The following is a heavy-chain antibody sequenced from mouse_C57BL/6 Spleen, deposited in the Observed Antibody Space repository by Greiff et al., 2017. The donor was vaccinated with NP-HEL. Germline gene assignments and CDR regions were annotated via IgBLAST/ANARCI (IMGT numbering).Heavy chain of an antibody. V-gene: IGHV1-39*01. Sequence: VHVKQSGPELVKPGASVKISCKASGYSFTDYNMNWVKQSNGKSLEWIGVINPNYGTTSYNQKFKGKATLTVDQSSSTAYMQLNSLTSEDSAVYYCARGGYYGYDAFEYWGQGTTLTVSS. CDR3: ARGGYYGYDAFEY. J-gene: IGHJ2*01. CDR2: INPNYGTT. CDR1: GYSFTDYN. D-gene: IGHD2-2*01.